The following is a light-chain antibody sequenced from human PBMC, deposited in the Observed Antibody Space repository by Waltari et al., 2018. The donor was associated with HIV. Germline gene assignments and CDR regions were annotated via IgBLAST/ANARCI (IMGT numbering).Light chain of an antibody. CDR2: RAS. V-gene: IGKV1-5*03. J-gene: IGKJ2*01. CDR1: QNINNW. Sequence: DIPLTPSHSFLSASVGDRVTITCRASQNINNWLAWYQQKPGETPKFLIYRASTLESGVPSRFSGSGSGTEFSLTISSLQPEDFAIYYCQQYKSYPVTFGRGT. CDR3: QQYKSYPVT.